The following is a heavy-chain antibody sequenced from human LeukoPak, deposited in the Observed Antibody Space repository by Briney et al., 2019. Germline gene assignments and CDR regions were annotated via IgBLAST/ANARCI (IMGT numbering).Heavy chain of an antibody. CDR2: IYYSGST. J-gene: IGHJ4*02. Sequence: PSETLSLTCTVSGGSISSSSYYWGWIRQPPGKGLEWIGSIYYSGSTYYNPSLKSRVTISVDTSKNQFSLKLSSVTAADTAVYYCASSCSGGSCYSSSPDYWGQGTLVTVSS. CDR3: ASSCSGGSCYSSSPDY. CDR1: GGSISSSSYY. V-gene: IGHV4-39*01. D-gene: IGHD2-15*01.